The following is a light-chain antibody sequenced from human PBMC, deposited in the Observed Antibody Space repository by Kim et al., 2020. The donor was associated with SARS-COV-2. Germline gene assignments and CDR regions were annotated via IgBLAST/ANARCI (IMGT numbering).Light chain of an antibody. V-gene: IGLV1-40*01. Sequence: GVAHSCTRSSYKVGPEYYVHRYQQVPAREPQILVFGERKRPPWVPHRFSCCKSGTTAALAITGRQAEDEADYYCQYYGNSLSGYVFGTGTKVTVL. J-gene: IGLJ1*01. CDR1: SYKVGPEYY. CDR2: GER. CDR3: QYYGNSLSGYV.